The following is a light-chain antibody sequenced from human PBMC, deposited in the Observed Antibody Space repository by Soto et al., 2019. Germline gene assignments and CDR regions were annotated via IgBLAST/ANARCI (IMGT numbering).Light chain of an antibody. CDR2: DVA. J-gene: IGLJ1*01. CDR3: TSYTSSDTYV. CDR1: SSDIGRYNY. V-gene: IGLV2-14*03. Sequence: QSALTQPASVSGSPGQSIAISCTGASSDIGRYNYVSWYQQHPGQAPKLIIFDVANRPSGVSNRFSGSKSDNTASLTISGLQAEDEADYYCTSYTSSDTYVFGTGTKVTVL.